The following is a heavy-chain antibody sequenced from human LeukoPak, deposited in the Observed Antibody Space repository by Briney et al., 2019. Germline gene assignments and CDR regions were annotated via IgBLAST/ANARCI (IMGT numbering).Heavy chain of an antibody. J-gene: IGHJ6*03. CDR1: GYTFTTYY. D-gene: IGHD3-16*01. Sequence: GASVKVSCKASGYTFTTYYIHWVRQAPGQGLEWMGMINPSDGATTYAQKFQGRGTMTRDMSTTTVYMDVRTLRSEDPAVYVRSRGHRGGLRGNLGGLFASYHTYYYMDVWGRGTTVTVSS. V-gene: IGHV1-46*01. CDR2: INPSDGAT. CDR3: SRGHRGGLRGNLGGLFASYHTYYYMDV.